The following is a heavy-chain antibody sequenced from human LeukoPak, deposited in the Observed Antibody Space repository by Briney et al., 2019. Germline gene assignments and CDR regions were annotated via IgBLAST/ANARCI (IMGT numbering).Heavy chain of an antibody. CDR1: GFSVSDKS. CDR3: ANYYYDKDDDF. V-gene: IGHV3-53*01. J-gene: IGHJ4*02. D-gene: IGHD3-22*01. Sequence: GGSLRLSCAVSGFSVSDKSLSWVRQAPGKGLEWVSLIYSDGQTFYSESVKGRFAISRDTSKNTLFLQMNSLRVEDTAMYFCANYYYDKDDDFWGQGTLVTVSS. CDR2: IYSDGQT.